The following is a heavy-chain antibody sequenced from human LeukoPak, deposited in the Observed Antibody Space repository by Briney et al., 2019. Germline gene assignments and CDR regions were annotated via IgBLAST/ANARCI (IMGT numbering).Heavy chain of an antibody. J-gene: IGHJ6*03. Sequence: ASVKVSCKASGYTFTGYYMHWVRQAPGQGLEWMGWINPNSGGTNYAQKFQGRVTMTRDTSISTAYMELSRLRSDDTAVYYCARAGSAMHYYYYMDVWGKGTTVTISS. D-gene: IGHD2-2*01. CDR3: ARAGSAMHYYYYMDV. CDR2: INPNSGGT. V-gene: IGHV1-2*02. CDR1: GYTFTGYY.